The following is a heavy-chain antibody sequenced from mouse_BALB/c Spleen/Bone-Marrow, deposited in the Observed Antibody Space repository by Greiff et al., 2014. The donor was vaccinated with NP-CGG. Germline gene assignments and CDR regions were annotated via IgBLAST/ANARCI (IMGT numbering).Heavy chain of an antibody. V-gene: IGHV1-14*01. D-gene: IGHD1-2*01. Sequence: LVESGPELVKPGASVKMSCKASGFTFTRYVIHWVRQKPGQGLEWIGYMNPYNDGIKYNEKFKGKATLTSDKSSSTAYMELSSLTSEDSAVYYCASGTPATSYYALDYWGQGTSVTVSS. J-gene: IGHJ4*01. CDR3: ASGTPATSYYALDY. CDR2: MNPYNDGI. CDR1: GFTFTRYV.